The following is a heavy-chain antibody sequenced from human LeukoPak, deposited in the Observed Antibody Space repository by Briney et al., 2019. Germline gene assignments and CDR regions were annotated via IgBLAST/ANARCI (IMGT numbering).Heavy chain of an antibody. Sequence: EPGPTLVNPTQTLTLTCTFSGFSLSTSGVGVGWIRQPPGKALEWLALIYWNDDKRYSPSLKSRLTITKDTSKNQVVLTMTNMDPVDTATYYCAHTPLGYCSSTSCYTFDYWGQGTLVTVSS. CDR3: AHTPLGYCSSTSCYTFDY. CDR2: IYWNDDK. D-gene: IGHD2-2*02. J-gene: IGHJ4*02. CDR1: GFSLSTSGVG. V-gene: IGHV2-5*01.